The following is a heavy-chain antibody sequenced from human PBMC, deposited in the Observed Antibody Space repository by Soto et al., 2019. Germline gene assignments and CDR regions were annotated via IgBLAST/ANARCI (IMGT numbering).Heavy chain of an antibody. CDR2: IQSGGTT. D-gene: IGHD2-15*01. V-gene: IGHV3-66*01. CDR3: ARDDVLCDGCRCYGIPLAV. J-gene: IGHJ6*04. CDR1: GFTVSSKY. Sequence: EVQLVESGGGLVQPGGSLRLSCAASGFTVSSKYMTWVRQAPGKGLEWVSLIQSGGTTYYADSVKGRLTISRDTSENTLHLQMDSLRVEDTAVYYCARDDVLCDGCRCYGIPLAVWGKGTTVTVSS.